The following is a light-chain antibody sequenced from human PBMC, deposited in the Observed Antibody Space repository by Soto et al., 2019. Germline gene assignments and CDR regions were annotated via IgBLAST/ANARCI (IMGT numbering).Light chain of an antibody. CDR2: AAS. CDR1: QNIGNY. CDR3: HTYNSYSLHT. J-gene: IGKJ2*01. Sequence: DIQMTQSPSSLSASVGDRVSITCRASQNIGNYLNWYRQKPGKAPELLIYAASILQSEVPSRFRGSGSGTDFTLTISSLQPDDCATYYCHTYNSYSLHTFGQGTKLEIK. V-gene: IGKV1-39*01.